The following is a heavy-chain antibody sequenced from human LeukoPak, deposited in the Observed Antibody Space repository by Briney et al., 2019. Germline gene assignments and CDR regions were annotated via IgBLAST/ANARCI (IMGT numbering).Heavy chain of an antibody. V-gene: IGHV3-23*01. CDR3: AKGQGQYYYYGMDV. Sequence: GGSLRLSCAASGFTFSSYAMIWVRQAPGKGLEWVSAISGSGGSTYYADSVKGRFTISRDNSKNTLYLQMNSLRAEDTAVYYCAKGQGQYYYYGMDVWGQGTTVTVSS. J-gene: IGHJ6*02. CDR2: ISGSGGST. CDR1: GFTFSSYA.